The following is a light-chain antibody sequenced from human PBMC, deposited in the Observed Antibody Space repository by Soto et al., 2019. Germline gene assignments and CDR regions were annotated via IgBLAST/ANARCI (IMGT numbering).Light chain of an antibody. CDR2: EVS. CDR3: SSYAGNSRYV. CDR1: SSDVGRYNY. J-gene: IGLJ1*01. V-gene: IGLV2-8*01. Sequence: QSVLAQPPSASGSPGQSVTISCTGTSSDVGRYNYISWYQQRPGKAPKLIIYEVSKRPSGAPDRLSGFKYGNTASLTVSGLQAEDEADYYCSSYAGNSRYVFGTGTKVTVL.